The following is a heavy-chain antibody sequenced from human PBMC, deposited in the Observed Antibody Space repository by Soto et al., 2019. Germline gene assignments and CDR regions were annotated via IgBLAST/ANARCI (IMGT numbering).Heavy chain of an antibody. Sequence: EVQLVESGGGLLQPGGSLRLSCAASGFTISDHYMDWIRQAPGKGLEWVGRTRNKAKSYTTDYAASVKGRFTISRDDSKNSLYLQMNSLKSEDTAVYYCARDDYGDVDYWGQGTLVTVSS. CDR1: GFTISDHY. CDR3: ARDDYGDVDY. CDR2: TRNKAKSYTT. J-gene: IGHJ4*02. D-gene: IGHD4-17*01. V-gene: IGHV3-72*01.